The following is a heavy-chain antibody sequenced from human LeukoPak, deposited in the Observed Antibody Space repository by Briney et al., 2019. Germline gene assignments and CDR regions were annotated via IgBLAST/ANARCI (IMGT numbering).Heavy chain of an antibody. CDR1: GYTFTGYY. CDR3: ARISASYYYYGMDV. J-gene: IGHJ6*02. CDR2: ISAHNGHT. V-gene: IGHV1-18*04. Sequence: ASVKVSCKASGYTFTGYYLHWVRQAPGQGLEWMGWISAHNGHTNYAQKVQGRVTMTTDTSTTTAYMELRSLRSDDTAIYYCARISASYYYYGMDVWGQGTTVTVSS.